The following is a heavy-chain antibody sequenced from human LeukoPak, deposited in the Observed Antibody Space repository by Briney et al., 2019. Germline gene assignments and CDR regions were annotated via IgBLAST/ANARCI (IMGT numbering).Heavy chain of an antibody. J-gene: IGHJ6*02. CDR2: INPNSGGT. CDR1: GYTFTGYY. V-gene: IGHV1-2*02. CDR3: ARDMSAVGGYCSSTSCSRYYYYGMDV. D-gene: IGHD2-2*01. Sequence: ASVKVSCKASGYTFTGYYMHWVRPAPGQGLEWMGWINPNSGGTNYAQKFQGRVTMTRDTSISTAYMELSRLRSDDTAVYYRARDMSAVGGYCSSTSCSRYYYYGMDVWGQGTTVTVSS.